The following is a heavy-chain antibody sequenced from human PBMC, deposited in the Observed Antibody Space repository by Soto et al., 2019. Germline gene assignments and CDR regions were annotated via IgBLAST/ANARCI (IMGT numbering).Heavy chain of an antibody. V-gene: IGHV4-4*02. D-gene: IGHD3-10*01. CDR2: IFHSGST. Sequence: PSETLSLTCAVSGGSISRSNWWSWVRQPPGKGLEWIGEIFHSGSTNYSPSLTRRVTISVDKSKNHFSLRLNSVTAADTAVYYCARAPYYYGSGTSQITWGQGTLVTVSS. J-gene: IGHJ5*02. CDR3: ARAPYYYGSGTSQIT. CDR1: GGSISRSNW.